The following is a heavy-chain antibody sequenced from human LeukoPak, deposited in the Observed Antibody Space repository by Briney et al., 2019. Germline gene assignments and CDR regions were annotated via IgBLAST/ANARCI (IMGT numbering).Heavy chain of an antibody. V-gene: IGHV3-33*01. Sequence: PGGSLRLSCAASGFTLSNYGMHWVRQAPGKGLEWLAVISHDGNFKYYADSVKGRFTISKDDSWNTLYLQMDSLRAEDTAMYYCAREGIGNSPYYIDFWGQGTLVTVSS. CDR3: AREGIGNSPYYIDF. CDR2: ISHDGNFK. D-gene: IGHD4-23*01. CDR1: GFTLSNYG. J-gene: IGHJ4*02.